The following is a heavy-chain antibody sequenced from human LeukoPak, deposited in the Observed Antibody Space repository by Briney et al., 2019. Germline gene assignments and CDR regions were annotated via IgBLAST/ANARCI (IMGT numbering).Heavy chain of an antibody. CDR2: IHPSGGNT. CDR3: ARDCSSTRCQGPVFDN. D-gene: IGHD2-2*01. V-gene: IGHV1-46*01. CDR1: GYTFTSNY. Sequence: ASVKVSCKASGYTFTSNYMHWVRQAPGQGLEWMGIIHPSGGNTDYAQKFQGRVAMTRDTSTSTVYMELSSLRSEDTAIYYCARDCSSTRCQGPVFDNWGQGTLVTVSS. J-gene: IGHJ4*02.